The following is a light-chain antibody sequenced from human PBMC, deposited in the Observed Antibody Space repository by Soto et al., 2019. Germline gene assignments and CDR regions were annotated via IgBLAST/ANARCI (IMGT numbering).Light chain of an antibody. CDR3: MQATQSPLT. CDR2: WAS. V-gene: IGKV4-1*01. J-gene: IGKJ4*01. Sequence: DILMTQSPDSLAVSLGERATINCESSQSVLFTSNNKNYLAWYQQKPGQPPKLLLSWASARESGVPDRFSGSGAGTDYTLKISRVEAEDVGVYYCMQATQSPLTFGGGTKVDIK. CDR1: QSVLFTSNNKNY.